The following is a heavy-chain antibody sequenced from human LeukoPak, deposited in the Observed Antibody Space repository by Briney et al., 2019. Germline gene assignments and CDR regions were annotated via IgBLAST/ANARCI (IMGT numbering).Heavy chain of an antibody. CDR3: ARRRERGASDAFAF. CDR2: INSDGGST. J-gene: IGHJ3*01. CDR1: GFXFSCYW. Sequence: PGGSLRLSCAASGFXFSCYWIHWVRQAPGKGLVWVSRINSDGGSTTYADSVKGRFTISRDNAKNTVYLQMNSLRAEDTAVYYCARRRERGASDAFAFWGQGTMVTVSS. D-gene: IGHD3-16*01. V-gene: IGHV3-74*01.